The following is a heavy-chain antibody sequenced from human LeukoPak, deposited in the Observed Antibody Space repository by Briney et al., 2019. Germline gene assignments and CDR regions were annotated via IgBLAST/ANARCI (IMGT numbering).Heavy chain of an antibody. CDR3: ARVSRSVWTGYRYYFDY. CDR2: MNPNSGNT. V-gene: IGHV1-8*01. D-gene: IGHD3/OR15-3a*01. J-gene: IGHJ4*02. CDR1: GYTFTSYD. Sequence: ASVKVSCKASGYTFTSYDINWVRQATGQGLEWMGWMNPNSGNTGYAQKFQGRVTMTRNTSISTACMELSSLRSEDTAVYYCARVSRSVWTGYRYYFDYWGQGTLVTVSS.